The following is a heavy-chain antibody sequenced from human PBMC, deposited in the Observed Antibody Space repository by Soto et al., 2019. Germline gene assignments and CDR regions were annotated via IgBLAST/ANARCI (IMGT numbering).Heavy chain of an antibody. D-gene: IGHD3-9*01. CDR2: IGTAGDT. CDR1: GFTFSSYD. J-gene: IGHJ6*02. Sequence: GGSLRLSCAASGFTFSSYDMHWVRQATGKGLEWVSAIGTAGDTYYPGSVKGRFTISRENAKNSLYLQMNSLRAGDTAVYYCARGAGYYILTGYYNYYYYYGMDVWGQGTTVTVSS. V-gene: IGHV3-13*01. CDR3: ARGAGYYILTGYYNYYYYYGMDV.